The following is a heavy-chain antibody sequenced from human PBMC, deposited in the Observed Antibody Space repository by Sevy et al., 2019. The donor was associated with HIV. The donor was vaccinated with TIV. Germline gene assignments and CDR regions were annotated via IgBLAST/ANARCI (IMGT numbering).Heavy chain of an antibody. CDR3: ARERLLEWLFCFDY. V-gene: IGHV3-33*01. J-gene: IGHJ4*02. Sequence: GGSLRLSCAASGFTFSSYAIHWVRQAPGKGLEWVAVIWYDGTNEYYADTVKGRLTISRDNSKNKQNLQRNSLTAEDTAVYYCARERLLEWLFCFDYWGQGTLVTVSS. D-gene: IGHD3-3*01. CDR1: GFTFSSYA. CDR2: IWYDGTNE.